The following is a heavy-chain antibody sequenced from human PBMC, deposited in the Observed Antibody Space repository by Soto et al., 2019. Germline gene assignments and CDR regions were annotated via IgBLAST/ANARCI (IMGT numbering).Heavy chain of an antibody. V-gene: IGHV4-34*01. J-gene: IGHJ4*02. CDR1: GGSFRGYY. CDR3: ARGVRKNLDY. Sequence: QVQLQQWGAGLLKPSETLSLTCAVSGGSFRGYYWSWIRQPPGKGLEWIGEINHSGSTNYNPSLKSRVTISVDTSNIQFSLKLGSVTAAYTAVYYCARGVRKNLDYWGQGTLVTVSS. CDR2: INHSGST.